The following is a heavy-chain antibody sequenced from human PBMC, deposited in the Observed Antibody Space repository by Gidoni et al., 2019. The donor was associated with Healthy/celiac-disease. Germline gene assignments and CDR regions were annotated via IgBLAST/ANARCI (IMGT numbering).Heavy chain of an antibody. CDR2: ISAYNGHT. CDR1: GYTFTSYG. CDR3: ARARGRRQQLVLGWFDP. D-gene: IGHD6-13*01. V-gene: IGHV1-18*01. Sequence: SGYTFTSYGISWVRQAPGQGLEWMGWISAYNGHTNYAQKLQGRVTMTTDTSTSTAYMELRSLRSDDTAVYYCARARGRRQQLVLGWFDPWGQGTLVTVSS. J-gene: IGHJ5*02.